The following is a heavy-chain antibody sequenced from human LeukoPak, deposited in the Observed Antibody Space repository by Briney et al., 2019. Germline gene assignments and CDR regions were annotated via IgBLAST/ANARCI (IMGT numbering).Heavy chain of an antibody. CDR2: ISSSGSTI. CDR3: ARAANLWFGEPALEY. D-gene: IGHD3-10*01. CDR1: GFTFSDYY. Sequence: GGSLRLSCAASGFTFSDYYMSWIRQAPGKGLEWVSYISSSGSTIYYADSVKGRFTISRDNAKNSLYLQMNSLRAEDTAVYYCARAANLWFGEPALEYWGQGTLVTVSS. V-gene: IGHV3-11*01. J-gene: IGHJ4*02.